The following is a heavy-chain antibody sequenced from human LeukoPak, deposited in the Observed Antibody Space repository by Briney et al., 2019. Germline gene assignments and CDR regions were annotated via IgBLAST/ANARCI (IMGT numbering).Heavy chain of an antibody. CDR1: GGSFSGYY. V-gene: IGHV4-34*01. J-gene: IGHJ6*02. Sequence: SETLSLTCAVYGGSFSGYYWSWVREPPGKELEWIGEINHSGRTNSNPSLRSRVTISVDTSKNQFSLKLSSLTAADTALYYCARGPPYYYDSSGYPLRYYYYGMDVWGQGTTVTVSS. CDR3: ARGPPYYYDSSGYPLRYYYYGMDV. CDR2: INHSGRT. D-gene: IGHD3-22*01.